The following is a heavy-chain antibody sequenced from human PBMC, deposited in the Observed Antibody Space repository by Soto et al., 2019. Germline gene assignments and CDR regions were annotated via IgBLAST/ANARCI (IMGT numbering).Heavy chain of an antibody. D-gene: IGHD2-2*01. J-gene: IGHJ4*02. CDR2: IYQSGKT. V-gene: IGHV4-38-2*01. Sequence: SETLSPTCGVSGFPVSYGYYWGWIRQPPGKGLEWLGSIYQSGKTYYNPSLKSRLTLSMDTFKNEFSLRLRSVTAADTDVYFCARLYCCSVSCYNDYWGPGVLVTVSS. CDR1: GFPVSYGYY. CDR3: ARLYCCSVSCYNDY.